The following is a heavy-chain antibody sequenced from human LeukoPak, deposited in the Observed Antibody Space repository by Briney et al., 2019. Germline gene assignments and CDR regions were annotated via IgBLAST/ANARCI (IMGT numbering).Heavy chain of an antibody. Sequence: SETLSLTCTVSGDSISSSSYYWGWIRQPPGKGLEWIGEINHSGSTNYNPSLKSRVTISVDTSKNQFSLKLSSVTAADTAVYYCAREPDDAFDIWGQGTMVTVSS. D-gene: IGHD2-2*01. CDR1: GDSISSSSYY. CDR3: AREPDDAFDI. CDR2: INHSGST. V-gene: IGHV4-39*07. J-gene: IGHJ3*02.